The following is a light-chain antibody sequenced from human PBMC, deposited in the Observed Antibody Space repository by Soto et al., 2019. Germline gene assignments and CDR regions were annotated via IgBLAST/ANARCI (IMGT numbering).Light chain of an antibody. V-gene: IGKV3-20*01. Sequence: EIVFTQSPGTLSLSPGERATLSCRASQSVSSSYLAWYQQKPGQAPRLLIYGASSRATGIPDRFSGSGSGTDFTLTISRLEPEDFAVYYCQQYGSSPPTFGQGTKVEI. CDR1: QSVSSSY. J-gene: IGKJ1*01. CDR3: QQYGSSPPT. CDR2: GAS.